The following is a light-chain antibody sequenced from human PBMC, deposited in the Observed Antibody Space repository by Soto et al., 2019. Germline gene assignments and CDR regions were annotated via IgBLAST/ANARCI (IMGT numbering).Light chain of an antibody. CDR2: DVS. V-gene: IGLV2-14*03. Sequence: QSALTQPASVSGSPGQSITISCTGTSSDVGGYNFVSWYQQHPGKAPKLMIYDVSNRPSGASNRFSGSKSGNTASLTISGRQAEDEADYYCSSYTRSSTLVFGGGTKLTVL. CDR3: SSYTRSSTLV. CDR1: SSDVGGYNF. J-gene: IGLJ2*01.